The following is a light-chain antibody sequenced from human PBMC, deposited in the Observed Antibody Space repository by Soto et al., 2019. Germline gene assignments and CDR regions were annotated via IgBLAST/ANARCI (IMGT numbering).Light chain of an antibody. J-gene: IGLJ3*02. CDR3: QAYDSSLSGWV. V-gene: IGLV1-40*01. CDR1: SSNIGAGYD. Sequence: QSVLTQPPSVSGAPGPRVTICCTGSSSNIGAGYDVHWYQQLPGTAPKLLIYGNSNRPSGVPDRFSGSKSGTSASLAITGLQAEDEADYYCQAYDSSLSGWVFGGGTKVTVL. CDR2: GNS.